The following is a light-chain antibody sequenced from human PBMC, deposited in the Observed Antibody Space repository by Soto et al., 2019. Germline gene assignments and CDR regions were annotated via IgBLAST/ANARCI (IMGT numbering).Light chain of an antibody. CDR1: QSVSSSY. Sequence: IVLTQSPGTLSLSPGERATLSCRASQSVSSSYLAWYQQKPGQAPRLLIYGASSRATGIPARFSGSGSGTEFTLTISSLQSGDFAVYYCQQYNNWPPWTFGQGTKVDI. CDR2: GAS. CDR3: QQYNNWPPWT. V-gene: IGKV3-15*01. J-gene: IGKJ1*01.